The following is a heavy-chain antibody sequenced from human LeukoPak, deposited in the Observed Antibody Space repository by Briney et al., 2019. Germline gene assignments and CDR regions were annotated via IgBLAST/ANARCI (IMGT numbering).Heavy chain of an antibody. CDR1: GFTFSSYW. J-gene: IGHJ4*02. V-gene: IGHV3-7*01. CDR3: ARDRPENDYYDFWSGYPYYFDY. Sequence: GGSLRLSCAASGFTFSSYWMSWVRQAPGKGLEWVANIEQDGSEKYYVDSVKGRFTISRDNAKNSLYLQMNSLRAEDTAVYDCARDRPENDYYDFWSGYPYYFDYWGQVILVTVSS. D-gene: IGHD3-3*01. CDR2: IEQDGSEK.